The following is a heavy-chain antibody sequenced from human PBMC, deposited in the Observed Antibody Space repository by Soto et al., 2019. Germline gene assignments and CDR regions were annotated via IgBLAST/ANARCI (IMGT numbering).Heavy chain of an antibody. CDR2: IYPGDSDT. J-gene: IGHJ6*02. CDR1: GYSFTSYW. CDR3: ARHNARSYSSPYYYYGMDV. Sequence: PGESLKISCKGSGYSFTSYWIGWVRQMPGKGLEWMGIIYPGDSDTRYSPSFQGQVTISADKSISTAYLQWSSLKASDTAMYYCARHNARSYSSPYYYYGMDVWGQGTTVTVSS. V-gene: IGHV5-51*01. D-gene: IGHD1-26*01.